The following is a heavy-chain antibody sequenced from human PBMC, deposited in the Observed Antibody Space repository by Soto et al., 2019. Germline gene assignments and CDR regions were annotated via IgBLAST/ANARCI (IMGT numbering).Heavy chain of an antibody. Sequence: SETLSLTCIVSGGSISSSSYSWAWIRQPPGKGLEWIGTMYYGVNTYYNPSLESRVTISVDTSKNQFSLKLSSVTAADTAVYYCAKINPYDFVGYYYYGMDVWGQGTTVTVSS. CDR2: MYYGVNT. D-gene: IGHD3-3*01. J-gene: IGHJ6*02. CDR3: AKINPYDFVGYYYYGMDV. CDR1: GGSISSSSYS. V-gene: IGHV4-39*01.